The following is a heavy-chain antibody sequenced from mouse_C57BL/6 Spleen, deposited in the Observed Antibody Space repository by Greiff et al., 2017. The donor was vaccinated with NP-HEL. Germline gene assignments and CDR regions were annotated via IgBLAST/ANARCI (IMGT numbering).Heavy chain of an antibody. CDR1: GFTFSSYA. CDR3: ARDRHYGSSYPWYFDV. Sequence: DVKLVESGGGLVKPGGSLKLSCAASGFTFSSYAMSWVRQTPEKRLEWVATISDGGSYTYYPDNVKGRFTISRDNAKNNLYLQMSHLKSEDTAMYYCARDRHYGSSYPWYFDVWGTGTTVTVSS. CDR2: ISDGGSYT. D-gene: IGHD1-1*01. V-gene: IGHV5-4*01. J-gene: IGHJ1*03.